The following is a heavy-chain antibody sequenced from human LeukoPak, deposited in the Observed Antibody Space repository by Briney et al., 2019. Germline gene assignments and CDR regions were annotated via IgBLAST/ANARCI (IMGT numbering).Heavy chain of an antibody. V-gene: IGHV3-23*01. CDR2: IDNSGDYT. J-gene: IGHJ5*02. CDR1: GFIYNTYA. D-gene: IGHD6-13*01. CDR3: GKQFSSSWQSDP. Sequence: PGGSLRLSCAVSGFIYNTYAMTWVRQAPGKGLEWVSSIDNSGDYTYYADSVKGRFTISRDNSRNTLYLQMSSLRVEDTPLYYCGKQFSSSWQSDPRGQRTLVTV.